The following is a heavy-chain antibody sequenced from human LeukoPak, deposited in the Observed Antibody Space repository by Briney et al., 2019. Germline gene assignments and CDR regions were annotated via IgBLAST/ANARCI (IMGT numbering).Heavy chain of an antibody. J-gene: IGHJ6*03. Sequence: SETLSLTCTVSGSSISSSSYYWGWIRQPPGKGLEWIGSIYYSGSTYYNPSLKSRVTISVDTSKNQFSLKLSSVTAADTAVYYCARQGGPYYYYMDVWGKGTTVTVSS. D-gene: IGHD1-26*01. CDR2: IYYSGST. CDR3: ARQGGPYYYYMDV. CDR1: GSSISSSSYY. V-gene: IGHV4-39*01.